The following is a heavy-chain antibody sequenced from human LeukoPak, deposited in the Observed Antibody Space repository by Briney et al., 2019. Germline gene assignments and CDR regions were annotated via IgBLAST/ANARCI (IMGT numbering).Heavy chain of an antibody. CDR3: ARGAFEEWLVEH. V-gene: IGHV4-31*03. CDR2: IYYSGST. Sequence: SETLSLTCTVSGGSISSGGYYWRWIRQHPGKGLEWIGYIYYSGSTYYNPSLKSRVTISVDTSKNQFSLKLSSVTAADTAVYYCARGAFEEWLVEHWGQGTLVTVSS. D-gene: IGHD6-19*01. CDR1: GGSISSGGYY. J-gene: IGHJ1*01.